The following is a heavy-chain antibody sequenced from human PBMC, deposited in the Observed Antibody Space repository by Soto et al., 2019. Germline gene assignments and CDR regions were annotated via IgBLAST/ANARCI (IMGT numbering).Heavy chain of an antibody. CDR3: ARGQTTVVTDAFDI. Sequence: GGSLRLSCTASGFTFSSYWMHCVRQAPGKGLVWVSRINSDGSSTSYADSVKGRFTISRDNAKNTLYLQMNSLRAEDTAVYYCARGQTTVVTDAFDIWGQGTMVTVSS. D-gene: IGHD4-17*01. CDR2: INSDGSST. J-gene: IGHJ3*02. CDR1: GFTFSSYW. V-gene: IGHV3-74*01.